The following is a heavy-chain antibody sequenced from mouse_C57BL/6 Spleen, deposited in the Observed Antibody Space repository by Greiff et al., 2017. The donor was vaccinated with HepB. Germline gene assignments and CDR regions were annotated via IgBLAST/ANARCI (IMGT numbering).Heavy chain of an antibody. V-gene: IGHV1-22*01. CDR1: GYTFTDYN. J-gene: IGHJ1*03. CDR2: INPNNGGT. Sequence: VQLQQSGPELVKPGASVKMSCKASGYTFTDYNMHWVKQSHGKSLEWIGYINPNNGGTSYNQKFKGKATLTVNKSSSTAYMELRSLTSEDSAVYYCARSDYYGSSEDWYFDGWGTGTTVTVSS. D-gene: IGHD1-1*01. CDR3: ARSDYYGSSEDWYFDG.